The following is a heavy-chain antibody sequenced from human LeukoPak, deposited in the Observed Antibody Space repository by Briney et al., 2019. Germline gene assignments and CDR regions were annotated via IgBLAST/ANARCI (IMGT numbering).Heavy chain of an antibody. CDR1: GFTVSSNY. D-gene: IGHD5-12*01. V-gene: IGHV3-66*01. Sequence: GGSLRLSCAASGFTVSSNYMSWVRQAPGKGLEWVSVIYSGGSTYYTDSVKGRFTICRDNSKNTLYLQMNSLRAEDTAVYYCAREEHSGYDRWGQGTLVTVSS. CDR2: IYSGGST. J-gene: IGHJ4*02. CDR3: AREEHSGYDR.